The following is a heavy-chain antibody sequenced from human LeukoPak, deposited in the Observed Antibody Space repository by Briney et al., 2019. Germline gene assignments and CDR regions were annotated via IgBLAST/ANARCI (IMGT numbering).Heavy chain of an antibody. CDR2: INHSGST. CDR3: ARSQRGYSYGWGVRAFDI. V-gene: IGHV4-34*01. Sequence: SETLSLTCAVYGGSFSGYYWSWIRQPPGKGLEWIGEINHSGSTNYNASLKSRVTISVDTSKNQFSLKLRSVTAADTAVYYCARSQRGYSYGWGVRAFDIWGQGTMVTVSS. D-gene: IGHD5-18*01. J-gene: IGHJ3*02. CDR1: GGSFSGYY.